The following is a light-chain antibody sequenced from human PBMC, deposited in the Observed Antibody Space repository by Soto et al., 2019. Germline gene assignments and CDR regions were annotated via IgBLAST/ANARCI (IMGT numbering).Light chain of an antibody. CDR2: GAS. Sequence: EIVLTQSPGTLSLSPGERATLSCRASQSVSSSYLAWYQQKPGQAPRLLIYGASNRATGIPGRFSGSWSGTDFTLTISRLEPEDFAVYYCQQYGSSWTFGQGTKVEIK. V-gene: IGKV3-20*01. CDR1: QSVSSSY. CDR3: QQYGSSWT. J-gene: IGKJ1*01.